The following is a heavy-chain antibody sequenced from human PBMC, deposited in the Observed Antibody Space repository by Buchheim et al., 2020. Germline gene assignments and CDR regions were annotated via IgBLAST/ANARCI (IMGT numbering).Heavy chain of an antibody. D-gene: IGHD6-19*01. Sequence: QVQLVESGGGVVQPGRSLRLSCAASGFTFSSYGMHWVRQAPGKGLEWVAVISYDGSNKYYADSVKGRFTISRDNSKNTLYLQMNSLRAEDTAVYYCAKDGSSGWCIDYWGQGTL. J-gene: IGHJ4*02. CDR2: ISYDGSNK. CDR3: AKDGSSGWCIDY. CDR1: GFTFSSYG. V-gene: IGHV3-30*18.